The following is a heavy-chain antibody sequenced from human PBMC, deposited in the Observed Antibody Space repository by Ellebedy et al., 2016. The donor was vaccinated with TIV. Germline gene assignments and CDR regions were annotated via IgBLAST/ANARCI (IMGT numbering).Heavy chain of an antibody. D-gene: IGHD3-10*01. Sequence: GESLKISXAASGFTFSSYAMSWVRQAPGKGLEWVSAISGSGGSTYYADSVKGRFTISRDNSKNTLYLQMNSLRAEDTAVYYCAKHITMVRGVSNWFDPWGQGTLVTVSS. V-gene: IGHV3-23*01. CDR2: ISGSGGST. J-gene: IGHJ5*02. CDR1: GFTFSSYA. CDR3: AKHITMVRGVSNWFDP.